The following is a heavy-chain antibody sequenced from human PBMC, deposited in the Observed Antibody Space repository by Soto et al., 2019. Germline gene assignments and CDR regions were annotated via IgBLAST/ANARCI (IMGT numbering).Heavy chain of an antibody. J-gene: IGHJ4*02. CDR3: ARSQMATTGPYFDY. D-gene: IGHD1-1*01. CDR2: IYNSGNS. CDR1: GGSISSGGYY. Sequence: SETLSLTCTVSGGSISSGGYYWTWIRQHPVRGLEWIGYIYNSGNSFNHPSLKSRLTISLDTSKNQFSLNLRSVTAADTAVYYCARSQMATTGPYFDYWGLGTLVTVSS. V-gene: IGHV4-31*03.